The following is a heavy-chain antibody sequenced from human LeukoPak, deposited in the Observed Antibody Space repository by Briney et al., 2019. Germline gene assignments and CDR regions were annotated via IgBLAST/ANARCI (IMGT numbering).Heavy chain of an antibody. V-gene: IGHV3-11*01. CDR2: ISSSGSTI. CDR1: GFTFSDYY. J-gene: IGHJ4*02. Sequence: GSLRLSCAASGFTFSDYYMSWVRQAPGRGLEWVSYISSSGSTIYYADSVKGRFTISRDNAKNSLYLQMNSLRAEDTAVYFCAKGTFSSFDYWGQGTLVTVSS. D-gene: IGHD3-3*02. CDR3: AKGTFSSFDY.